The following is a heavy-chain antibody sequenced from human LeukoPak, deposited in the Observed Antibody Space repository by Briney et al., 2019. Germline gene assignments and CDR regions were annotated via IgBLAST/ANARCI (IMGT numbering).Heavy chain of an antibody. CDR3: ARDGWVRGVIEY. D-gene: IGHD3-10*01. Sequence: GASVKVSCKASGHTFTSYYMHWVRQAPGQGLEWMGIIDPSGGSTSYAQKFQGRVTMTRDTSTSTVYMELSSLRSEDTAVYYCARDGWVRGVIEYWGQGTLVTVSS. CDR2: IDPSGGST. J-gene: IGHJ4*02. V-gene: IGHV1-46*01. CDR1: GHTFTSYY.